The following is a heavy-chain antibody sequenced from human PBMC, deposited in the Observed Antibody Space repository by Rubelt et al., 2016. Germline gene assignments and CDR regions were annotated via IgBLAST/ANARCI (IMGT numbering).Heavy chain of an antibody. J-gene: IGHJ4*02. CDR2: INSDGSGT. Sequence: EVQLVESGGGLVQPGGSLRLSCAASGFTFSTFGMNWVRQAPGKGLEWVSHINSDGSGTGYADSVKGRFSVSRDNAKNTLYLQMNSLRAEDTAVYYCAASFDYWGQGTLVTVSS. V-gene: IGHV3-74*02. CDR3: AASFDY. CDR1: GFTFSTFG.